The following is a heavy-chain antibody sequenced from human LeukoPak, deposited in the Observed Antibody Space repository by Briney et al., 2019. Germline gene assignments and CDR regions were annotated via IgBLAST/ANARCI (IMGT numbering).Heavy chain of an antibody. D-gene: IGHD6-13*01. CDR2: ISGYNGNT. Sequence: GASVKVSCKAFGYTLTTYGITWVRQAPGQGLEWMGWISGYNGNTNFAQKFQGRVTMTTDTSTSTAYMELRSLRSDDTAMYYCARDGIAAPGTGYFYYFGLDVWGQGTTVTVSS. J-gene: IGHJ6*02. V-gene: IGHV1-18*01. CDR3: ARDGIAAPGTGYFYYFGLDV. CDR1: GYTLTTYG.